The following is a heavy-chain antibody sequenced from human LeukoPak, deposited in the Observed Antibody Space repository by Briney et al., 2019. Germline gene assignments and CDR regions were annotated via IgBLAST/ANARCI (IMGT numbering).Heavy chain of an antibody. Sequence: SETLSLTCTVSGGSISSSSYYWGWIRQPPGKGLEWIGSIYYSGSTYYNPSLKSRVTISVDTSKNQFSLKLSSVIAADTAVYYCARRRGRGRDGYNFFDYWGQGTLVTVSS. D-gene: IGHD5-24*01. CDR2: IYYSGST. CDR3: ARRRGRGRDGYNFFDY. V-gene: IGHV4-39*01. CDR1: GGSISSSSYY. J-gene: IGHJ4*02.